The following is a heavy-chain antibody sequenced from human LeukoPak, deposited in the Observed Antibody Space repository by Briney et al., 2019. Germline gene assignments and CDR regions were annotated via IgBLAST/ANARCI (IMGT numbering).Heavy chain of an antibody. J-gene: IGHJ4*02. CDR3: ARHGGPLDYYFDY. CDR1: GYSFTSFW. V-gene: IGHV5-51*01. Sequence: GESLKISCRGSGYSFTSFWIGWVRQLPGKGLGWRGTIYPGESDTRYSPPFQGHVPISADKSISTAYLQWSSLKASDTALYYCARHGGPLDYYFDYWGEGTLVTVSP. CDR2: IYPGESDT. D-gene: IGHD3-16*01.